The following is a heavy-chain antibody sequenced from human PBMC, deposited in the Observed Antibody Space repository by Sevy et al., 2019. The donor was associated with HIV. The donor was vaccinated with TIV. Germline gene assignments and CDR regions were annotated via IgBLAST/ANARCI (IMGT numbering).Heavy chain of an antibody. V-gene: IGHV3-30*03. J-gene: IGHJ5*02. Sequence: GGSLRLSCAASAFTFSTYAMHWVRQAPGKWLEWVAVISYDGSHKYYADSVKGRFTISRDDSKSSLYLQMNTLRAEDTAVYYCARDAGYSVNWYPRFDPWGQGTLVTVSS. CDR3: ARDAGYSVNWYPRFDP. D-gene: IGHD6-13*01. CDR2: ISYDGSHK. CDR1: AFTFSTYA.